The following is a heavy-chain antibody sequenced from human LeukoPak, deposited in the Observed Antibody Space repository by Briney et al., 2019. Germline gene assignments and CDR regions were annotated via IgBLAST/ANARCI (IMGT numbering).Heavy chain of an antibody. J-gene: IGHJ6*03. Sequence: GGSLRLSCAASGFTFSSYGMHWVRQAPGKGLDWVALIRYDGRNKYYADSVKGRFTSSRDNSKNTLYLQMHSLRAEDTAVYYCAKARPKFGEGHYYMDVWGKGTTVTVSS. CDR2: IRYDGRNK. V-gene: IGHV3-30*02. CDR3: AKARPKFGEGHYYMDV. D-gene: IGHD3-10*01. CDR1: GFTFSSYG.